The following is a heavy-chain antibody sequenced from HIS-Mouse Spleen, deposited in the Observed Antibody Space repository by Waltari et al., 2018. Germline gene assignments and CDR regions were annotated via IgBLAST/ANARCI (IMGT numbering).Heavy chain of an antibody. CDR2: VEYDGGNK. V-gene: IGHV3-30-3*01. Sequence: QVQLVESGGGVVQPGRSLRLSCAASGFTFSSYARHWVSRAPGRGLEWVAGVEYDGGNKYSADSVKGRFTIARDNSKNALYMQMSSLRAEDMAVYYCASHHIAALDYWGQGTLVTVSS. D-gene: IGHD6-6*01. CDR3: ASHHIAALDY. CDR1: GFTFSSYA. J-gene: IGHJ4*02.